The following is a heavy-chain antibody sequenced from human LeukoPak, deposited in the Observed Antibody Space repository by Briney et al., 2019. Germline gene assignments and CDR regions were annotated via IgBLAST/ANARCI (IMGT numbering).Heavy chain of an antibody. CDR3: AKDHLPHRALCNFDY. V-gene: IGHV3-30*02. CDR2: IRFDGSNK. J-gene: IGHJ4*02. CDR1: EFTFSSYG. D-gene: IGHD2-2*01. Sequence: PGGSLRLSCAASEFTFSSYGMHWVRQAPGKGLEWVAFIRFDGSNKYYADSVKGRFTISRDNSKNTLDLQMNSLRAEDTAMYYCAKDHLPHRALCNFDYWGQGTLVTVSS.